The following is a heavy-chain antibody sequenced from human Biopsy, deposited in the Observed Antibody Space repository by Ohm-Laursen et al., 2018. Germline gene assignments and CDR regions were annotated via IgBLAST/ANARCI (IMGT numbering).Heavy chain of an antibody. D-gene: IGHD1-26*01. Sequence: SLRLSCAASGFPFSTYAMSRVRQTPGKGLEWVSSINGGGDGTFYADSVKGRFSISRDNSKDTLYLQMKSLRAEDTALYYCAKDLKWDVSADYFDFWGQGTLVTVSS. CDR3: AKDLKWDVSADYFDF. J-gene: IGHJ4*02. CDR2: INGGGDGT. V-gene: IGHV3-23*01. CDR1: GFPFSTYA.